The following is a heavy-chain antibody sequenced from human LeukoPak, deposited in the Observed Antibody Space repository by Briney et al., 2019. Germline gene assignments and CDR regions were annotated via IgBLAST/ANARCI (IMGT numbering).Heavy chain of an antibody. V-gene: IGHV3-48*04. D-gene: IGHD2-2*01. CDR1: GFTFSSYG. CDR2: ISSSGGTR. Sequence: GGSLRLSCAASGFTFSSYGMSWVRQAPGKGLEWVSYISSSGGTRYHADSVKGRFTISRDNAKNSLYLQMNSLRVEDTAVYYCAREACSSTSCYDYWGQGTLVTVSS. J-gene: IGHJ4*02. CDR3: AREACSSTSCYDY.